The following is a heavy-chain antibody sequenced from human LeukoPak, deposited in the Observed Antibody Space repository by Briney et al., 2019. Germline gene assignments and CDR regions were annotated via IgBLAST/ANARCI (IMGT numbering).Heavy chain of an antibody. V-gene: IGHV4-38-2*02. CDR1: GYSISTGHY. D-gene: IGHD1-1*01. J-gene: IGHJ4*02. CDR2: VYEGETT. Sequence: PSETLSLTCTVSGYSISTGHYWGWIRQPPGKGLEWIGSVYEGETTYYNPSLKTRLTISVDTSKNQFSLKLSSVTAADTAVYYCASNWSDFDYWGQGILVTVSS. CDR3: ASNWSDFDY.